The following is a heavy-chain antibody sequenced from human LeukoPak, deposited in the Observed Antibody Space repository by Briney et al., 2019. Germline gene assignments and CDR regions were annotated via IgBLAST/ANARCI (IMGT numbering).Heavy chain of an antibody. CDR3: AKASLVVDYYYYYGMDV. J-gene: IGHJ6*02. Sequence: GRSLRLSRAASGFTFDDYGTDSVRQPPGRGLEWVSCISWNSGSIGYADSVKGRFTISRGNAKNSLYLQMNSLRAEDTALYYCAKASLVVDYYYYYGMDVWGQGTTVTVSS. CDR1: GFTFDDYG. V-gene: IGHV3-9*01. CDR2: ISWNSGSI. D-gene: IGHD2-15*01.